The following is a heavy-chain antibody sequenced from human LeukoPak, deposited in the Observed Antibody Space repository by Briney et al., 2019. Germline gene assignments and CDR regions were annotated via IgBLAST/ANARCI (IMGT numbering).Heavy chain of an antibody. CDR2: INHSGST. CDR3: ARGGWDSSGYHDAFDI. V-gene: IGHV4-34*01. J-gene: IGHJ3*02. D-gene: IGHD3-22*01. Sequence: SETLSLTCAVYGGSFSGYYWSWIHQPPGKGLEWIGEINHSGSTNYNPSLKSRVTISVDTSKNQFSLKLSSVTAADTAVYYCARGGWDSSGYHDAFDIWGQGTMVTVSS. CDR1: GGSFSGYY.